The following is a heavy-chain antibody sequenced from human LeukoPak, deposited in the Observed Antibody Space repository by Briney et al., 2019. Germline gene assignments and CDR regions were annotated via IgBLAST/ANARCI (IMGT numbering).Heavy chain of an antibody. J-gene: IGHJ4*02. CDR2: ISGSGGST. D-gene: IGHD6-13*01. V-gene: IGHV3-23*01. Sequence: PGGSLRLSCAASGFTFSSYAMSWVRQAPGKGLGWVSAISGSGGSTYYADSVKGRFTISRDNSKNTLYLQMNSLRAEDTAVYYCAKADLRIIAAAQGFDYWGQGTLVTVSS. CDR1: GFTFSSYA. CDR3: AKADLRIIAAAQGFDY.